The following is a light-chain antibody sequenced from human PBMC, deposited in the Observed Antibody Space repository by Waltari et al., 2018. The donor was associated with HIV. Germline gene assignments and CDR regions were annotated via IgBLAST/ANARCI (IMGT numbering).Light chain of an antibody. CDR1: SSNIGSNT. V-gene: IGLV1-44*01. Sequence: QSVLTQPPSASGTPGQRVTISCSGSSSNIGSNTVNWYQQLPGPAPKLLVSSDYRGPSGVPDRFSGTKSGTSPALANSGLKSEDVADYYCAAWDDSLNGVVFGGGTKLTVL. J-gene: IGLJ2*01. CDR2: SDY. CDR3: AAWDDSLNGVV.